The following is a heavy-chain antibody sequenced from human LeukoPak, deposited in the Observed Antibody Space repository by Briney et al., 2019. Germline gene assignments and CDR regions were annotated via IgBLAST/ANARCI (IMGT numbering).Heavy chain of an antibody. CDR1: GYTFTSYG. Sequence: ASVKVSCKASGYTFTSYGISWVRQAPGQGLEWMGWISAYNGNTNYAQKLQGRVTMTTDTSTSTAYMELRSLRSDDTAVYYCARVRAYGQWLGQTDYWGQGTLVTVSS. V-gene: IGHV1-18*01. J-gene: IGHJ4*02. D-gene: IGHD6-19*01. CDR2: ISAYNGNT. CDR3: ARVRAYGQWLGQTDY.